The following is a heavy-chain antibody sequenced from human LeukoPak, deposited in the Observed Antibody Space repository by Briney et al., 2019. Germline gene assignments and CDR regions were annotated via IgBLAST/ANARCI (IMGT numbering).Heavy chain of an antibody. J-gene: IGHJ4*02. CDR1: VYTVTGYY. CDR2: INPNSGGT. D-gene: IGHD2-15*01. V-gene: IGHV1-2*02. CDR3: SRDSGYCSGGSCWYFDF. Sequence: ASVKVSCKSSVYTVTGYYMHWGRQPPGQGREWMGGINPNSGGTNYAQKFQGRVTMTRDTSISTAYMELSRLGSDDTAVYYCSRDSGYCSGGSCWYFDFWGQGTLVTVSA.